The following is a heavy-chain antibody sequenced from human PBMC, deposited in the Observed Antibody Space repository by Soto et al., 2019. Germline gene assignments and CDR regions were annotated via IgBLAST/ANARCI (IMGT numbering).Heavy chain of an antibody. CDR1: GFPFSSSS. CDR2: ISSSSSYI. Sequence: LRLSCAASGFPFSSSSMDWVRQAPGKGLEWVSSISSSSSYIYYADSVKGRFTISRDNAKNSLYLQMNSLRAEDTAVYYCARDWVPYSSRDWFDPWGQGTPVTVSS. J-gene: IGHJ5*02. V-gene: IGHV3-21*01. D-gene: IGHD4-4*01. CDR3: ARDWVPYSSRDWFDP.